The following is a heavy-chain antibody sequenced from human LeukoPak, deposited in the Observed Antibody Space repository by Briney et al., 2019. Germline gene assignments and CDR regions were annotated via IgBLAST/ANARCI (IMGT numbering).Heavy chain of an antibody. CDR1: GYTFIDNY. V-gene: IGHV1-2*02. J-gene: IGHJ4*02. CDR2: VIPNSGGT. D-gene: IGHD3-22*01. Sequence: GASVKVSCKASGYTFIDNYIHWVRQAPGQGLEWMGWVIPNSGGTNYAQRFQDRVTMSRDTSISTAYMELSRLRSDDTAVYYCARDESSGYYDYWGQGTLVTVSS. CDR3: ARDESSGYYDY.